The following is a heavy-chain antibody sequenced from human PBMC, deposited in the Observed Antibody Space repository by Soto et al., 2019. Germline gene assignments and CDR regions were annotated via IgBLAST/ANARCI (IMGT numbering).Heavy chain of an antibody. Sequence: PGESLKISCKGSGYSFTSYWISWVRQMPGKGLEWMGRIDPSDSYTNYSPSFQGHVTISADKSISTAYLQWSSLKASDTAMYYCARPQGVASYYYGMDVWGQGTTVTVSS. D-gene: IGHD2-15*01. CDR2: IDPSDSYT. CDR3: ARPQGVASYYYGMDV. J-gene: IGHJ6*02. V-gene: IGHV5-10-1*01. CDR1: GYSFTSYW.